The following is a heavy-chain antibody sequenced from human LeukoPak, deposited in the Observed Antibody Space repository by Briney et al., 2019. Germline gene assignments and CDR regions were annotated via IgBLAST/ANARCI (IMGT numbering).Heavy chain of an antibody. CDR3: ARVYYSSSYDYWYFDL. J-gene: IGHJ2*01. CDR1: GGSISSSSSY. CDR2: KDYSGST. D-gene: IGHD6-13*01. Sequence: SETLSLTCSVSGGSISSSSSYWSWIRQPPGKGLEWIGYKDYSGSTNYNRSLKSRVTISVDTSKNQFSLKLSSVTAADTAVYYCARVYYSSSYDYWYFDLWGRGTLVTVSS. V-gene: IGHV4-61*01.